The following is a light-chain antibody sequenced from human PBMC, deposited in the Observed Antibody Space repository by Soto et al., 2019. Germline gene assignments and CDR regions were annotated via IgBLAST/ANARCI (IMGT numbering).Light chain of an antibody. J-gene: IGKJ4*01. CDR3: QQLNSYPSSLT. CDR2: AAS. Sequence: DIQLTQSPSFLSASVGDRVTITCRASQGISSYLAWYQQKPGKAPKLLIYAASTLQSGVPSRFSGSGYGTEFTLTISSLQPEDFATYYCQQLNSYPSSLTFGGGTKVEIK. V-gene: IGKV1-9*01. CDR1: QGISSY.